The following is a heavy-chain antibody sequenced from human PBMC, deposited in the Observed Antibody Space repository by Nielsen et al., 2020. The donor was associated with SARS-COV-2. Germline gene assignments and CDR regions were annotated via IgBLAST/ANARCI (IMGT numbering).Heavy chain of an antibody. CDR3: ARDIDTSGHYDWLDP. CDR1: GLTFDDYG. CDR2: IWSHGLSE. D-gene: IGHD3-22*01. J-gene: IGHJ5*02. Sequence: GESLKISCAASGLTFDDYGMSWVRQAPGKGLEWVAVIWSHGLSEYYADSVKGRFTISRDISKSMVYLQMNSLSAEDTAVYYCARDIDTSGHYDWLDPWGQGTQVTVSS. V-gene: IGHV3-33*08.